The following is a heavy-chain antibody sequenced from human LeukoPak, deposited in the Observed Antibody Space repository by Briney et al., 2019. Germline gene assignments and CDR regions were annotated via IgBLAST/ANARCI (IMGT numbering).Heavy chain of an antibody. J-gene: IGHJ3*02. V-gene: IGHV3-43*02. D-gene: IGHD3-10*01. CDR2: ISGDGGRT. CDR1: GFISDDYA. Sequence: PGGSLRLSCAASGFISDDYAMHWVRQAPGKGLEWVSLISGDGGRTYYTDSVKGRFTISRDNSKHSLYLQMNSLRTEDTALYYCTKNGGYSDAFDIWGQGTMVTVSS. CDR3: TKNGGYSDAFDI.